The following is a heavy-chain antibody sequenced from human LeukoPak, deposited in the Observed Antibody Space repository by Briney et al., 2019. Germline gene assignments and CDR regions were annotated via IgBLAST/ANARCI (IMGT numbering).Heavy chain of an antibody. D-gene: IGHD2-21*02. CDR3: AKNSAIVVLTTTIVY. Sequence: PGGSLRLSCAASGFTFSSYAMSWVRQAPGKGPEWVSAVSGGGYTTYYADSVKGRFSISRDNSKDTLYLQMNSLRAEDTAIYYCAKNSAIVVLTTTIVYWGQGTLVTVSS. CDR1: GFTFSSYA. CDR2: VSGGGYTT. V-gene: IGHV3-23*01. J-gene: IGHJ4*02.